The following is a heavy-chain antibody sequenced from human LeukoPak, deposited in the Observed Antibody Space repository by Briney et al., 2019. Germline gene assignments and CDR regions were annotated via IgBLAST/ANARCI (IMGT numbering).Heavy chain of an antibody. V-gene: IGHV3-21*01. Sequence: PGRSLRLSCAASGFIVSDFDMNWVRQAPGKGLEWVSYLSTSGSYIHYAESVKGRFTISRDAGNNSLYLQLDSLTVEDTAVYFCARGNYDFAYDPWGQGTLVTVSS. CDR2: LSTSGSYI. J-gene: IGHJ5*02. CDR3: ARGNYDFAYDP. D-gene: IGHD3-3*01. CDR1: GFIVSDFD.